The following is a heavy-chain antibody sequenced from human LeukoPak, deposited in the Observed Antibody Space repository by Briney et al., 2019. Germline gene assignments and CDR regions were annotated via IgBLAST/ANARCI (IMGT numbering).Heavy chain of an antibody. CDR1: GFTFDDYA. CDR2: ISGDGGST. D-gene: IGHD3-10*01. J-gene: IGHJ6*03. CDR3: AKDTLPYGRSYYYMDV. V-gene: IGHV3-43*02. Sequence: PGGSLRLSCAASGFTFDDYAMHWVRQAPGKGLEWVSLISGDGGSTYYADSVKGRFTVSRDNSKNSLYLHMSSLRTEDTALFYCAKDTLPYGRSYYYMDVWGKGATITVSS.